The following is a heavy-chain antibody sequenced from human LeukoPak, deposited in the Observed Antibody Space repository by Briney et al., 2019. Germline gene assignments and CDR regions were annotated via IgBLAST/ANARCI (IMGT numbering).Heavy chain of an antibody. D-gene: IGHD3-22*01. CDR2: IIPIFGTT. CDR3: ARDYYYDSSGYHPAEYFNH. V-gene: IGHV1-69*06. Sequence: GASVKVSCKASGGTFSSYVISWVRQAPGQGLEWMARIIPIFGTTNYAQKFQGRVTITADTSTSIAYMDLRSLRSEDTAVYYCARDYYYDSSGYHPAEYFNHWGQGTLVTVSS. CDR1: GGTFSSYV. J-gene: IGHJ1*01.